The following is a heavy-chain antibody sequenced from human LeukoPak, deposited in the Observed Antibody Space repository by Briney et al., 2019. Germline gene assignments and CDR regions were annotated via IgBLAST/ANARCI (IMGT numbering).Heavy chain of an antibody. J-gene: IGHJ6*02. V-gene: IGHV1-2*02. D-gene: IGHD5-12*01. CDR1: GYTFTGYY. CDR2: INPNSGGT. CDR3: ARDDGPTGRIYGMDV. Sequence: ASVKVSCKASGYTFTGYYMHWVRQAPGQGLEWMGWINPNSGGTNYAQKFQGRVTMTRDTSISTAYMELSRLRSDDTAVYYCARDDGPTGRIYGMDVWGQGTTGPVSS.